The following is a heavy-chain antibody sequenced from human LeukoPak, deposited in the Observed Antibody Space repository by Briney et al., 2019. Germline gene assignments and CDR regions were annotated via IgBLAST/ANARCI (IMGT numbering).Heavy chain of an antibody. Sequence: ASVKVSCKVSGYTLTELSMHWVRQAPGKGLEWMGGFDPEDGETIYAQKFQGRVTMTEDTSTDTAYMELSSLRSEDTAVYYCATVAPNTTISGGYYYYYMDVWGKGTTVTVSS. V-gene: IGHV1-24*01. J-gene: IGHJ6*03. CDR1: GYTLTELS. D-gene: IGHD1-1*01. CDR3: ATVAPNTTISGGYYYYYMDV. CDR2: FDPEDGET.